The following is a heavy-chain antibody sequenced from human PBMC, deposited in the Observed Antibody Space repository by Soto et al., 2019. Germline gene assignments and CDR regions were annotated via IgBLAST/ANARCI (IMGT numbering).Heavy chain of an antibody. J-gene: IGHJ5*02. Sequence: QVQLVESGGGLVKPGGSLRLSCAASGFTFSDYYMSWIRQAPGKGLEWVSYISSSGSTIYYADSVKGRFTISRDNAKNSLYLQMNSLRAEDTAVYYCARDGGEGSSWPRKWEPTPTNNWCDPWGQGTLVTVSS. V-gene: IGHV3-11*01. CDR1: GFTFSDYY. CDR3: ARDGGEGSSWPRKWEPTPTNNWCDP. CDR2: ISSSGSTI. D-gene: IGHD6-13*01.